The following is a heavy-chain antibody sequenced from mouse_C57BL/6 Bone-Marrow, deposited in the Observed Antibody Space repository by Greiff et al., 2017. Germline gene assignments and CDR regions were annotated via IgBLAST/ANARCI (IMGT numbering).Heavy chain of an antibody. Sequence: EVKLMESGGDLVKPGGSLKLSCAASGFTFSSYGMSWVRQTPDKRLEWVATISSGGSYTYYPDSVQGRFTISRDNAKNTLYLQMSSLKSEDTAMYYCARRRGWFAYWGQGTLVTVSA. J-gene: IGHJ3*01. CDR1: GFTFSSYG. CDR2: ISSGGSYT. V-gene: IGHV5-6*02. CDR3: ARRRGWFAY.